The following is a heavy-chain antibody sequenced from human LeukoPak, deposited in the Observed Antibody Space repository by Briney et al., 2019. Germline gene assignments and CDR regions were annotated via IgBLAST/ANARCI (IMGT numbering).Heavy chain of an antibody. V-gene: IGHV3-23*01. J-gene: IGHJ4*02. CDR3: AKKDGVAVAGRD. CDR2: ISGSGGST. CDR1: GFTFSSCA. Sequence: GGSLRLSCAASGFTFSSCAMSWVRQAPGKGLEWVSAISGSGGSTYYADSVKGRFTISRDNSKNTLYLQMNSLRAEDTAVYYCAKKDGVAVAGRDWGQGTLVTVSS. D-gene: IGHD6-19*01.